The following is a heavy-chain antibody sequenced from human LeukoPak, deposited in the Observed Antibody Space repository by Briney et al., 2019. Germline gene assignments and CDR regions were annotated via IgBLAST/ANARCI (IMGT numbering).Heavy chain of an antibody. CDR3: AKSLGYCSGGSCYSCCDFDY. CDR2: ISGSGGST. J-gene: IGHJ4*02. D-gene: IGHD2-15*01. CDR1: GFIFSSYA. Sequence: GGCLRLSRAASGFIFSSYAISWVRQAPGKGLGWVSAISGSGGSTYYADSVKGRFTISKDNSKNTLYLKMNSLRAEDTAVYYCAKSLGYCSGGSCYSCCDFDYWGQGTLVTVSS. V-gene: IGHV3-23*01.